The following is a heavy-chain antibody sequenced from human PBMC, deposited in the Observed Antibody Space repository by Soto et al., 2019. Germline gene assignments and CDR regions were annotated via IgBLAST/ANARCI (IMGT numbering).Heavy chain of an antibody. Sequence: EVHLVEAGGGLVQPGDSLKLSCAASGFTFSDSALHWVRQASGKGLEWVGRIRSRANSYATAYAASVTGRFIISRDDSENTAYLQMNSLQIEDTAMYYCTRLHDSSRFWGQGTLVTVSS. V-gene: IGHV3-73*02. CDR1: GFTFSDSA. CDR2: IRSRANSYAT. CDR3: TRLHDSSRF. J-gene: IGHJ4*02. D-gene: IGHD3-22*01.